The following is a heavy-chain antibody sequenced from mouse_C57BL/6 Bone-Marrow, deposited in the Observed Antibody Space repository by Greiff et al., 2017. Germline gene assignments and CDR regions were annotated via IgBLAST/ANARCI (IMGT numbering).Heavy chain of an antibody. CDR2: FYPGSGSL. D-gene: IGHD2-4*01. Sequence: VQLQQSGAELVKPGASVKLSCKASGYTFTEYTIHWVKQRSGQGLEWIGWFYPGSGSLKYNEKFKDKATLTADKSSSTVYMDLSRLTSDDSAVYFCARHGYYDYPWFAYWGQGTLVTVSA. J-gene: IGHJ3*01. V-gene: IGHV1-62-2*01. CDR3: ARHGYYDYPWFAY. CDR1: GYTFTEYT.